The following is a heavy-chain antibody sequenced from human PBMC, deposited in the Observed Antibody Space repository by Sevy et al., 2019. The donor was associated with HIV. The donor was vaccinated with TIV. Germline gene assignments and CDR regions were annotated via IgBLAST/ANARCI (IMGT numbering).Heavy chain of an antibody. CDR1: GFTFISYA. J-gene: IGHJ6*02. CDR2: ISGRGGST. CDR3: AKAPPGHCSSGSCPRAYYYYSMDV. V-gene: IGHV3-23*01. Sequence: GGSLRLSCAASGFTFISYAMNWVRQAPGKGLEWVSAISGRGGSTYYADSVEGRFTISRDNSKNTLYLQMNSLRVEDTAVYYCAKAPPGHCSSGSCPRAYYYYSMDVWGQGTTVTVSS. D-gene: IGHD2-15*01.